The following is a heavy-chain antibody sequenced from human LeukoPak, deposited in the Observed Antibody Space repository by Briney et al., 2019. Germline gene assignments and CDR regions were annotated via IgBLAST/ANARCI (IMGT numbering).Heavy chain of an antibody. Sequence: GEPLKISCKGSGYSFTSYWIGWVRQMPGKGLEWMGIIYPGDSDTRYSPSFQGQVTISADKSISTAYLQWSSLKASDTAMYYCARLYYYDSSGYLSMGSFDYWGQGTLVTVSS. D-gene: IGHD3-22*01. CDR2: IYPGDSDT. J-gene: IGHJ4*02. CDR1: GYSFTSYW. CDR3: ARLYYYDSSGYLSMGSFDY. V-gene: IGHV5-51*01.